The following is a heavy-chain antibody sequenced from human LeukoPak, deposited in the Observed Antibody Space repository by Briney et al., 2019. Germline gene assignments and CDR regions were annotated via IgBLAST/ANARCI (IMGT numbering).Heavy chain of an antibody. V-gene: IGHV3-33*01. Sequence: GRPLRLSCAASGFTFSSYGVHWVRQAPGKGLEWVAVIWYDGSNKYHADSVKGRFTISRDNSKNTLYLQMNSLRAEDTAVYYCARDRFYGSGSDIFDYWGQGTLVTVSS. CDR1: GFTFSSYG. CDR2: IWYDGSNK. CDR3: ARDRFYGSGSDIFDY. D-gene: IGHD3-10*01. J-gene: IGHJ4*02.